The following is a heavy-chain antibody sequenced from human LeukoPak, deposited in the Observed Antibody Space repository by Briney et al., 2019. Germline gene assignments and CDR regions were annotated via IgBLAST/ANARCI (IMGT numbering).Heavy chain of an antibody. J-gene: IGHJ4*02. CDR1: GFTFSSYS. V-gene: IGHV3-33*01. CDR3: ARDGCTTTSCSDY. D-gene: IGHD2-2*01. Sequence: GGSLRLSCAASGFTFSSYSMQWVRQAPGKGLEWVAFIWYDGSHQYYADCVKGRFTISRDSSKNTLYLQMNSLRVEDTAVYYCARDGCTTTSCSDYWGQGTLVTVSS. CDR2: IWYDGSHQ.